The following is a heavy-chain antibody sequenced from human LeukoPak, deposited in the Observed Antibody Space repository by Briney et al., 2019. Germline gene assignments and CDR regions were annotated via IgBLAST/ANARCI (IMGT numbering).Heavy chain of an antibody. D-gene: IGHD3-22*01. V-gene: IGHV4-4*07. J-gene: IGHJ5*02. Sequence: SETLSLTCTVSGGTISSYYWSWIRQPAGQGLEWIGRIYTSGSTNYNPSLKSRVTMSVDTSKNQFSLKLSSVTAADTAVYYCPRSYYDSSGYGYRFDPWGQGTLVTVSS. CDR2: IYTSGST. CDR1: GGTISSYY. CDR3: PRSYYDSSGYGYRFDP.